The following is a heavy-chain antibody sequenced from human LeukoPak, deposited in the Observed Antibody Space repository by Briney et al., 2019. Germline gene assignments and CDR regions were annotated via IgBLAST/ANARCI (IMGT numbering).Heavy chain of an antibody. D-gene: IGHD3-22*01. J-gene: IGHJ2*01. CDR2: INPSGGST. CDR3: ARAALDYYDSSGANWYFDL. Sequence: ASVKVSCKASGYTFTGYHMHWVRQAPGQGLEWMGRINPSGGSTSYAQKFQGRVTMTRDTSTSTVYMELSSLRSEDTAVYYCARAALDYYDSSGANWYFDLWGRGTLVTVSS. V-gene: IGHV1-46*01. CDR1: GYTFTGYH.